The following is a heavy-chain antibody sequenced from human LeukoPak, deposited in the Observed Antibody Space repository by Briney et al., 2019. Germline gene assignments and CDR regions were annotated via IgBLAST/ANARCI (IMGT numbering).Heavy chain of an antibody. CDR3: AKEDRDDFWSGYYGV. CDR1: GFTFNTYA. J-gene: IGHJ4*02. D-gene: IGHD3-3*01. V-gene: IGHV3-23*01. CDR2: ISGGGGST. Sequence: GGSLRLSCAASGFTFNTYAMSWVRQAPGKGLEWVSAISGGGGSTYYADSVKGRFTISRDNSKNTLYLQMNGLRAEDTAVYYCAKEDRDDFWSGYYGVWGQGTLVTVSS.